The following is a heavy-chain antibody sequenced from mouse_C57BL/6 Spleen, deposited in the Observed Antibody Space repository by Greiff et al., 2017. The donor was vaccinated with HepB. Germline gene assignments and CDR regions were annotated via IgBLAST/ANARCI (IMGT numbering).Heavy chain of an antibody. J-gene: IGHJ1*03. V-gene: IGHV1-18*01. CDR2: INPNNGGT. D-gene: IGHD2-4*01. Sequence: EVKLQESGPELVKPGASVKIPCKASGYTFTDYNMDWVKQSHGKSLEWIGDINPNNGGTIYNQKFKGKATLTVDKSSSTAYMELRSLTSEDTAVYYCARGRSTMITTRYFDVWGTGTTVTVSS. CDR3: ARGRSTMITTRYFDV. CDR1: GYTFTDYN.